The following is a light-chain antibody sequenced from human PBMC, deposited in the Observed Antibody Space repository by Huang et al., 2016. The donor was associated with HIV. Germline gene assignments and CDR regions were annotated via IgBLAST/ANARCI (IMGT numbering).Light chain of an antibody. V-gene: IGKV1-16*01. Sequence: DIQMTQSPSSLSASVGDTVTITCRASQDISEYFAWFQQKPGQAPTSLLYSSSTLPPGVPSRFSGSGSGTRFTLTINSLQPEDFATYYCQQYDNYPRTFGQGTKVDIK. CDR2: SSS. CDR3: QQYDNYPRT. CDR1: QDISEY. J-gene: IGKJ2*01.